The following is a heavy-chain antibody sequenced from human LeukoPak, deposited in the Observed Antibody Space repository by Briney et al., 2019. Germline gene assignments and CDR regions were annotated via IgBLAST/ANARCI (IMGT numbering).Heavy chain of an antibody. V-gene: IGHV3-48*03. Sequence: GGSLRLSCAASGFTFSSYAMSWVRQAPGKGLEWVSYISSSGSTIYYADSVKGRFTISRDNAKNSLYLQMNSLRAEDTAVYYCASHHYEDYYDSSGYYPPPLDYWGQGTLVTVSS. CDR1: GFTFSSYA. CDR2: ISSSGSTI. D-gene: IGHD3-22*01. CDR3: ASHHYEDYYDSSGYYPPPLDY. J-gene: IGHJ4*02.